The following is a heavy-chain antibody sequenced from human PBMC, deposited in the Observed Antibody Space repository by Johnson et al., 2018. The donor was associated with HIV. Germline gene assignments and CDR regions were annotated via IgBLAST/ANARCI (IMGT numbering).Heavy chain of an antibody. Sequence: QVQLVESGGGLVKPGGSLRLSCAASGFTFSDYYMSWIRQAPGTGLEWVAFIRFDGSSKSYAASVQGRFTISRDNSKNTLYLQMHSLRAEDTAVYYCARGALGDWVDAFDIWGQGTMVTVSS. CDR2: IRFDGSSK. CDR1: GFTFSDYY. J-gene: IGHJ3*02. CDR3: ARGALGDWVDAFDI. D-gene: IGHD3-16*01. V-gene: IGHV3-30*02.